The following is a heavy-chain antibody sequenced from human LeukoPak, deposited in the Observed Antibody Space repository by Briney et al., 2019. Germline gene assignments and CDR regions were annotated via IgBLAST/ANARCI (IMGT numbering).Heavy chain of an antibody. CDR3: ARESRGPLAVGY. V-gene: IGHV3-53*01. D-gene: IGHD2-21*01. CDR1: GFTFSSYA. Sequence: GGSLRLSCAASGFTFSSYAMHWVRQAPGKGLEWVSLINSGGGTYYADSEKGRFTITRDNSKNTLYLQMNSLRVEDTAVYYCARESRGPLAVGYWGQGILVTVSS. J-gene: IGHJ4*02. CDR2: INSGGGT.